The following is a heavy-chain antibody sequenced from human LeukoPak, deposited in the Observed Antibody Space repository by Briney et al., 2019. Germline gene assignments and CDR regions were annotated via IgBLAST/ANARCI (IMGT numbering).Heavy chain of an antibody. CDR1: GFTLSSYW. CDR2: VKQDGSEK. Sequence: GGSLRLSCAASGFTLSSYWMSWVRQAPGKGLEWVANVKQDGSEKYYVASVKGRFTISRDNAKNSLYLQMNSLRAEDTAVYYCAGCVSWGIDYWGQGTLVTVSS. V-gene: IGHV3-7*01. D-gene: IGHD6-13*01. CDR3: AGCVSWGIDY. J-gene: IGHJ4*02.